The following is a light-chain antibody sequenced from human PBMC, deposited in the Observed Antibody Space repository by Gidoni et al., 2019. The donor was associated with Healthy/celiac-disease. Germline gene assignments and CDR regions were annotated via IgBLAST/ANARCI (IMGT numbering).Light chain of an antibody. CDR3: QQYNNWPPIT. J-gene: IGKJ5*01. V-gene: IGKV3-15*01. Sequence: EIVMTQSPATLSVSPGERATLSCRSSQSVSSNLAWSQQKPGQAPRLLIYGASTRATGIPARFSGSGSGTEFTLTIRSLQSEDFAVYYCQQYNNWPPITFGQGTRLEIK. CDR1: QSVSSN. CDR2: GAS.